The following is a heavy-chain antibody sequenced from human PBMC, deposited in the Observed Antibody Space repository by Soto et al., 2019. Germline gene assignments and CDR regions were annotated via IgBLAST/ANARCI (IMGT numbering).Heavy chain of an antibody. CDR2: ISYDGSNK. CDR1: GFTFSSYG. J-gene: IGHJ4*02. V-gene: IGHV3-30*03. D-gene: IGHD6-19*01. CDR3: VLAVAGTGDFY. Sequence: GGSLRLSCAASGFTFSSYGMHWVRQAPGKGLEWVAVISYDGSNKYYADSVKGRFTISRDNSKNTLYLQMNSLRAEDTAVYYCVLAVAGTGDFYWGQGTLVTVSS.